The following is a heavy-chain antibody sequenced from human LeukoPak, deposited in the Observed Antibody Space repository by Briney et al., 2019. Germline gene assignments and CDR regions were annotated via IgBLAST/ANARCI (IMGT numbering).Heavy chain of an antibody. Sequence: GRSLRLSCAASGFTFSSYGMHWVRQTPGKGLEWVAVISDEGSNKYYADSMKGRFTISRDNSKNTLYLQMNSLGAEDTAVYYCAKDGNQPGTTYFDYWGQGTLVSVSS. CDR2: ISDEGSNK. V-gene: IGHV3-30*18. CDR1: GFTFSSYG. CDR3: AKDGNQPGTTYFDY. D-gene: IGHD1-1*01. J-gene: IGHJ4*02.